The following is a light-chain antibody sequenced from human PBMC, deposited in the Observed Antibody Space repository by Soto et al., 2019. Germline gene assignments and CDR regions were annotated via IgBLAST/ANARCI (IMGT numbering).Light chain of an antibody. CDR2: GAS. V-gene: IGKV3-20*01. Sequence: IVLTQSPGTLSLSPGERVTLSCRASQSVTTRLAWYQHKPGQAPTLLMSGASNRASAVPVRFSGSGSGTDFTLTIARLEPEDFALYYCQQYGGSPFTFGRGTRLEIK. CDR3: QQYGGSPFT. CDR1: QSVTTR. J-gene: IGKJ5*01.